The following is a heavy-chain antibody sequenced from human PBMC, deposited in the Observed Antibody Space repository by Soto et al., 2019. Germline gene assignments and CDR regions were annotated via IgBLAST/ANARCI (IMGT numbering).Heavy chain of an antibody. CDR2: MNPNSGNT. J-gene: IGHJ4*02. V-gene: IGHV1-8*01. Sequence: ASVKVSCKASGYTFTSYDINWVRQATGQGLEWMGWMNPNSGNTGYAQKFQGRVTMTRNTSISTAYMELSSLRSEDTAVYYCATDCSSTSCYVAYWGQGTLVNVSS. CDR3: ATDCSSTSCYVAY. D-gene: IGHD2-2*01. CDR1: GYTFTSYD.